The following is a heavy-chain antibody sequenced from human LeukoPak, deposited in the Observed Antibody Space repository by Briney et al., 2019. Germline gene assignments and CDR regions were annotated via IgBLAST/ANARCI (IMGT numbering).Heavy chain of an antibody. J-gene: IGHJ4*02. D-gene: IGHD3-22*01. V-gene: IGHV3-66*02. CDR1: GFIVSSNY. CDR3: AKDGDSSSY. CDR2: IYSGGST. Sequence: AGGSLRLSCAASGFIVSSNYMSWVRQAPGKGLEWVSVIYSGGSTYYADSVKGRLTISRDNSKNTLYLQMNSLRAEDTAVYYCAKDGDSSSYWGQGTLVTVSS.